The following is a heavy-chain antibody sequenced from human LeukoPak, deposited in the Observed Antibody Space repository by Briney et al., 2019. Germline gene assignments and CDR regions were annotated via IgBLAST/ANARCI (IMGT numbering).Heavy chain of an antibody. CDR1: GFTFSKYA. D-gene: IGHD6-19*01. J-gene: IGHJ4*02. Sequence: GGSLRLSCAASGFTFSKYAMGWVRQAPGQGLEWVSAIRGSGDSTYYADSVKGRFTISRDNSENALYLQMNSLRAEDTAVYYCARGRMAGTDYFDYWGQGTLVTVSS. CDR3: ARGRMAGTDYFDY. V-gene: IGHV3-23*01. CDR2: IRGSGDST.